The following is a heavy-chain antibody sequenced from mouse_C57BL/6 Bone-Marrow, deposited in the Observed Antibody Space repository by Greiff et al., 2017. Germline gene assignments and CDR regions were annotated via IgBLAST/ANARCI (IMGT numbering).Heavy chain of an antibody. CDR2: ISSGGSYT. CDR1: GFTFSSYG. CDR3: ARRSTTVVARNYAMDY. V-gene: IGHV5-6*02. Sequence: DVKLVESGGDLVKPGGSLKLSCAASGFTFSSYGMSWVRQTPDKRLEWVATISSGGSYTYYPDSVKGRFTISRDNAKNTLYLQMSSLKSEDTAMYYCARRSTTVVARNYAMDYWGQGTSVTVSS. J-gene: IGHJ4*01. D-gene: IGHD1-1*01.